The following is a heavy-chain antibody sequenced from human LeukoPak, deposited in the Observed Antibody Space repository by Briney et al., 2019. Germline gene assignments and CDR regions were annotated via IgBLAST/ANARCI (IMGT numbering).Heavy chain of an antibody. V-gene: IGHV3-21*01. J-gene: IGHJ3*02. CDR3: ARDYYDSSGYWHDAFDI. D-gene: IGHD3-22*01. CDR1: GFTFSSYS. Sequence: GGSLTLSCAASGFTFSSYSMNWVRQAPGKGLEWVSSISSSSSYIYYADSVKGRFTISRDNAKNSLYLQMNSLRAEDTAVYYCARDYYDSSGYWHDAFDIWGQGTMVTVSS. CDR2: ISSSSSYI.